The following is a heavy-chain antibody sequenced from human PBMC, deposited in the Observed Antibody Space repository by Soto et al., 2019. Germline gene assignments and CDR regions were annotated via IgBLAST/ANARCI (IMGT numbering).Heavy chain of an antibody. J-gene: IGHJ6*02. CDR1: GGSISSSSYY. CDR3: ASVVVPAAIPYYYYGMDV. D-gene: IGHD2-2*02. V-gene: IGHV4-39*01. CDR2: IYYSGST. Sequence: TLSLTCTVSGGSISSSSYYWGWIRQPPGKGLEWIGSIYYSGSTYYNPSLKSRVTISVDTSKNQFSLKLSSVTAADTAVYYCASVVVPAAIPYYYYGMDVWGQGTTVTVSS.